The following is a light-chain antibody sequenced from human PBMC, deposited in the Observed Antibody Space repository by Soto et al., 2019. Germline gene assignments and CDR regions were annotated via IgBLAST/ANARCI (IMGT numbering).Light chain of an antibody. Sequence: IVLTQSPGTLSLSPGERATLSCRASQSVTTQLAWYQQKPGQAPRLIIHGASSRATGVPDRITGSGSGTDFTLSISRLEPEDFAVYYCQQRSNWPGLTFGGGTKVEIK. J-gene: IGKJ4*01. CDR2: GAS. CDR3: QQRSNWPGLT. V-gene: IGKV3-11*01. CDR1: QSVTTQ.